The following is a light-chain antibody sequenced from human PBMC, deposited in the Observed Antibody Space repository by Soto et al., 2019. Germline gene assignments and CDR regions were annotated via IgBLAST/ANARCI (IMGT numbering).Light chain of an antibody. V-gene: IGLV3-1*01. CDR2: QDM. CDR1: KLGNKY. CDR3: QAWDSSTLV. J-gene: IGLJ2*01. Sequence: SYELTQPPSVSVSPGQTARITCSGDKLGNKYACWYQQKPGQSPVLVIYQDMKRPSGIPERFSGSNSGNTATLTISGTQAMDEADYYCQAWDSSTLVFGGGTKLTVL.